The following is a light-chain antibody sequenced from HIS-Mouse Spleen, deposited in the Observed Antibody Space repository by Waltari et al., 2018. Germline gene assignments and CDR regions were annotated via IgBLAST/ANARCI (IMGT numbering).Light chain of an antibody. CDR2: DAS. CDR3: QQRSNWPPKLT. J-gene: IGKJ4*01. CDR1: QSVSSY. V-gene: IGKV3-11*01. Sequence: EIVLTQSPATLSLSPGERATLSCRASQSVSSYLAWYQQKPGQAPRLLIYDASNMATGIPARFSGSGSGTDFTLTISSLEPEDFAVYYCQQRSNWPPKLTFGGGTKVEIK.